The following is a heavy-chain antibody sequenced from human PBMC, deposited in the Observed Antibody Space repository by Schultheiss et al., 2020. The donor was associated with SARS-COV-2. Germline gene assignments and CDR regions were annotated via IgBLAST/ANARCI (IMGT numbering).Heavy chain of an antibody. CDR2: INHSGST. V-gene: IGHV4-39*07. CDR3: ARPGTEEYSSGYYWFDP. CDR1: GGSISSSSYY. J-gene: IGHJ5*02. Sequence: SQTLSLTCTVSGGSISSSSYYWGWIRQPPGKGLEWIGEINHSGSTNYNPSLKSRVTISVDTSKNQFSLKLSSVTAADTAVYYCARPGTEEYSSGYYWFDPWGQGTLVTVSS. D-gene: IGHD3-22*01.